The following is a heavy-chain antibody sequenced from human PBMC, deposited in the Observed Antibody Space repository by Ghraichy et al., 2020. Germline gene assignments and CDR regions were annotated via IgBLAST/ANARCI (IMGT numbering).Heavy chain of an antibody. CDR1: GFVFSDFW. J-gene: IGHJ4*02. V-gene: IGHV3-74*01. Sequence: LSLTCAASGFVFSDFWMHWVRQGPGKGLMWVSQVNYDETTTNYAASVKGRFTISRDNPRNTLYLQMNSLRVEDTGVYYCVRTRDGSPDYWGRGTLVTVSS. CDR3: VRTRDGSPDY. CDR2: VNYDETTT. D-gene: IGHD1-26*01.